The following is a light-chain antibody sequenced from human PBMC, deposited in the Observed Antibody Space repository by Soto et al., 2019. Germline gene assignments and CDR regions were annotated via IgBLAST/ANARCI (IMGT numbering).Light chain of an antibody. CDR3: TSYAGNDKYV. Sequence: QSALTQSPSASGSPGQSVTISCTGTSSDVGDYFYVSWYQQHPGKPPKLLIYEVTQRPSGVPDRFSGSRSGNTASLTVSGLQADDEADYYCTSYAGNDKYVFGTGTKLTVL. CDR1: SSDVGDYFY. J-gene: IGLJ1*01. V-gene: IGLV2-8*01. CDR2: EVT.